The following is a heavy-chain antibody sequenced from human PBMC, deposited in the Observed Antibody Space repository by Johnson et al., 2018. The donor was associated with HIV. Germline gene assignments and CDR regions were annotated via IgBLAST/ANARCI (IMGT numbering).Heavy chain of an antibody. Sequence: HVQLVESGGGLVQPGGSLRLSCAASGFTVSSYAMHWVRQAPGKGLEWVAVISYDGSNKYYADSVKGRFTISRDNSKNSLYLQMHSLRAEDTAVYYCARANFNYDDSSGPDGHDAFDIWGQGTMVTVSS. J-gene: IGHJ3*02. CDR2: ISYDGSNK. CDR3: ARANFNYDDSSGPDGHDAFDI. D-gene: IGHD3-22*01. V-gene: IGHV3-30*04. CDR1: GFTVSSYA.